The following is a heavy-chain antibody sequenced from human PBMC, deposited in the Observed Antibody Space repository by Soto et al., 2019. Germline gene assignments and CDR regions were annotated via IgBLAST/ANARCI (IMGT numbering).Heavy chain of an antibody. D-gene: IGHD3-10*01. CDR3: ARGGHWFDP. CDR2: IDQVVGEK. Sequence: EVQLVESGGGLVQPGGSLRLSCAASGFSFSTYWMAWVRQAAGKGLEWVANIDQVVGEKYYVGSVRGRFTISRDNAKNSLYLQMNSLRAEDTAIYYCARGGHWFDPWGQGTLVSVSS. CDR1: GFSFSTYW. J-gene: IGHJ5*02. V-gene: IGHV3-7*05.